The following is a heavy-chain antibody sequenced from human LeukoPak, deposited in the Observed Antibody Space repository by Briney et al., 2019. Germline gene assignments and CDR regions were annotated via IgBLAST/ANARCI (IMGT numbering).Heavy chain of an antibody. D-gene: IGHD4-17*01. CDR2: TSYDGSNK. Sequence: SCKASGYTFTSYAMHWVRQAPGKGLEWVAVTSYDGSNKYYADSVKSRFTISRDNSKNTLYLQMNSLRAEDTAVYHCARSPRYGDYRDAFDIWGQGTMVTVSS. J-gene: IGHJ3*02. CDR1: GYTFTSYA. V-gene: IGHV3-30-3*01. CDR3: ARSPRYGDYRDAFDI.